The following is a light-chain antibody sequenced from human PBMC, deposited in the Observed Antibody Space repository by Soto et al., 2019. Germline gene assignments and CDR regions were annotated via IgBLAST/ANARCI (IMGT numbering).Light chain of an antibody. CDR2: DVS. V-gene: IGLV2-14*01. CDR1: SSDVGGYNY. J-gene: IGLJ2*01. CDR3: SSYTSSSTLV. Sequence: HSVLTQPASVSGSPGQSITISCTGTSSDVGGYNYVSWYQQHPGKAPKLMMYDVSNRPSGVSNRFSGSKSGNTASLTISGLQAEDEADYYCSSYTSSSTLVFGGGTKVTVL.